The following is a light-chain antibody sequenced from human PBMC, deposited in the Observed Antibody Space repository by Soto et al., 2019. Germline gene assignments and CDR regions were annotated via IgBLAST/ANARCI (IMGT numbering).Light chain of an antibody. J-gene: IGKJ5*01. V-gene: IGKV3-20*01. CDR1: QSISRY. Sequence: IVLTQSPGTLSLSPGERTTLSCRASQSISRYLAWYQQEPGQGPRLLIYGASSRATGTPDRFSGSGSGTDFTLTINRLEPEDFALYYCQQYGSSPPTFGQGTRLEI. CDR3: QQYGSSPPT. CDR2: GAS.